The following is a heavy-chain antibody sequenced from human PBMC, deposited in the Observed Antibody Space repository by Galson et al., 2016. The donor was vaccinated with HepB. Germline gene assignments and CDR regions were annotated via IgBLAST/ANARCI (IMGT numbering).Heavy chain of an antibody. CDR1: GGSVSTDQ. Sequence: SETLSLTCSVSGGSVSTDQWSWVRQPPGKRLEWIGYMQHSGSSNYNPSPRTRVTMSGNTSTNQFFLRPNSVTAADTAPYFCARVGFCTDTACYEDFWGQGILVTVSS. D-gene: IGHD2-2*01. V-gene: IGHV4-59*02. J-gene: IGHJ4*02. CDR3: ARVGFCTDTACYEDF. CDR2: MQHSGSS.